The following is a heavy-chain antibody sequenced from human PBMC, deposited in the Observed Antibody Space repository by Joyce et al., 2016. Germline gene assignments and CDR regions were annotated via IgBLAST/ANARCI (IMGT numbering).Heavy chain of an antibody. V-gene: IGHV5-51*01. CDR3: ARSAVRGTLSPFFDY. Sequence: EVQLVQSGGEVKKPGESLKISCKGVGYSFTSYWLGWVRQMPGKGLELMGIINPEDSDTRYSPSFQGQVTISVDRSIKTAHLRWGSLRASDTAIYYCARSAVRGTLSPFFDYWGQGSLVTVSP. CDR2: INPEDSDT. CDR1: GYSFTSYW. D-gene: IGHD3-16*01. J-gene: IGHJ4*02.